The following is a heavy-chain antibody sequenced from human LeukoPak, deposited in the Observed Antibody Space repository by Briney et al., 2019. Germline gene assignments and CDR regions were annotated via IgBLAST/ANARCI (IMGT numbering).Heavy chain of an antibody. CDR3: GNNPSAPFYAMDV. J-gene: IGHJ6*02. V-gene: IGHV1-2*02. CDR2: ISPNSGGT. D-gene: IGHD1-14*01. Sequence: ASVKVSCNASGYTFTCYYMHWVRQPPAQGLEWVGWISPNSGGTHYVQKFQGRVTMTSDTPTNTAHMELSRLGSDDTAVYSCGNNPSAPFYAMDVWGQGTTVTVSS. CDR1: GYTFTCYY.